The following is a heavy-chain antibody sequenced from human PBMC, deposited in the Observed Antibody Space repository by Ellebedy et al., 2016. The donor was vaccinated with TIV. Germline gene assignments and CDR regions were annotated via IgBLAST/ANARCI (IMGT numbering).Heavy chain of an antibody. CDR2: ISWNSGSI. CDR1: GFTFADYA. D-gene: IGHD3-22*01. V-gene: IGHV3-9*01. J-gene: IGHJ4*02. CDR3: AKDHYYDMRDFDY. Sequence: GGSLRLSCAASGFTFADYAMHWVRQAPGKGLEWVSGISWNSGSIGYADSVKGRFTISRDSAKNSLYLQMNSLRAEDTALYYCAKDHYYDMRDFDYWGQGTLVTVSS.